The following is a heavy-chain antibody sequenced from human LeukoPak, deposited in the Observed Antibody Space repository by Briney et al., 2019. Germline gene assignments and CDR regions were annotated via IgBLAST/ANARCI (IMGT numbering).Heavy chain of an antibody. Sequence: ASVKVSCKASGYTFTGYYMHWVRQAPGQGLEWMGWINPNSGGTNYAQKFQGRVTMTRDTSISTAYMELSRLRSDDTAVYYCARIGIAAKVGYDYWGQGTLVTVSS. V-gene: IGHV1-2*02. D-gene: IGHD6-13*01. CDR3: ARIGIAAKVGYDY. CDR1: GYTFTGYY. J-gene: IGHJ4*02. CDR2: INPNSGGT.